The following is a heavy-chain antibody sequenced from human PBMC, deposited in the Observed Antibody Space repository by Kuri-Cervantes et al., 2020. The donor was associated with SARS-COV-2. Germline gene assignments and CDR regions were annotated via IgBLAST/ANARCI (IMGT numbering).Heavy chain of an antibody. V-gene: IGHV3-33*06. CDR1: GFTFSSYG. J-gene: IGHJ4*02. CDR2: IWYDGSNK. CDR3: AKFAKVLLWFGDHYYFDY. Sequence: GGSLRLSCAASGFTFSSYGMHWVRQAPGKGLEWVAVIWYDGSNKYYADSVKGRFTISRDNSKNTLYLQMNSLRAEDTAVYYCAKFAKVLLWFGDHYYFDYWGQGTLVTVSS. D-gene: IGHD3-10*01.